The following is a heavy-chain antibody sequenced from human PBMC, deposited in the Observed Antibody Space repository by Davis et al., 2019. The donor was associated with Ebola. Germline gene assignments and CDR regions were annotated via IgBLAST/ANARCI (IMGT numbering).Heavy chain of an antibody. V-gene: IGHV1-8*01. Sequence: AASVTVSCKASGYTFTTYDITWVRQATGQGLEWMGWMNPHSGNTGYAQKFQGRVTMTRDTSISTAYMELSSLTSEDTAVYYCARKGAMDVWGQGTTVTVSS. CDR3: ARKGAMDV. J-gene: IGHJ6*02. D-gene: IGHD3-16*01. CDR1: GYTFTTYD. CDR2: MNPHSGNT.